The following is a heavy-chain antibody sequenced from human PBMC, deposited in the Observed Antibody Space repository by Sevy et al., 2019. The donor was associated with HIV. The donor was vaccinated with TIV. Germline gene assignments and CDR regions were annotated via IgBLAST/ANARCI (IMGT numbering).Heavy chain of an antibody. Sequence: GGSLRLSCAASGFTFSNYAMSWVRQAPGKGLEWVSGISGSGGSTYYADSVKGRFTISRDNSKNTLFLQMNSLRAEDTAVYFCAKWSELPSSPFDYWGQGTLVTVSS. J-gene: IGHJ4*02. CDR2: ISGSGGST. D-gene: IGHD1-26*01. CDR1: GFTFSNYA. CDR3: AKWSELPSSPFDY. V-gene: IGHV3-23*01.